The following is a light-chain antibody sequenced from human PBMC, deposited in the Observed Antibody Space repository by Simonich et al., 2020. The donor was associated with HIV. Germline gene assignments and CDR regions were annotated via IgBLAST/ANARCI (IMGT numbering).Light chain of an antibody. Sequence: QSVLTQPPSVSAAPGQKVTISCSGSSSNIGNNYVSWYQQLPGTAPKLLLYDNNKRPSGIPDRFSGSKSGTSATLDITGLQTGDEADYYCGTWDSSLSAVVFGGGTKLTVL. J-gene: IGLJ2*01. CDR3: GTWDSSLSAVV. V-gene: IGLV1-51*01. CDR2: DNN. CDR1: SSNIGNNY.